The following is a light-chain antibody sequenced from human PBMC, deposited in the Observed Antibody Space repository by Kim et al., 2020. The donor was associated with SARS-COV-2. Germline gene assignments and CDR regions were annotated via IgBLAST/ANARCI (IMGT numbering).Light chain of an antibody. J-gene: IGLJ2*01. CDR2: DVP. Sequence: ITLSCTGSSSDFGYYNFVSWYQQLPDTAPKLIIYDVPHRTSGVSDRFSGSKSGNTASLTISGLQAEDEANYYCSSYTRDSSLEGVFGGGTQLTVL. CDR1: SSDFGYYNF. V-gene: IGLV2-14*03. CDR3: SSYTRDSSLEGV.